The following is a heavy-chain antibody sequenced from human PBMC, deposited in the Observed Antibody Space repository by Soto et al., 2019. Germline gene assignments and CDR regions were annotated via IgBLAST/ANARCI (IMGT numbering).Heavy chain of an antibody. D-gene: IGHD5-12*01. CDR2: IYSGGSA. Sequence: GGSLRLSCAVSGFTVRSNYMNWVRQAPGKGLEWVSVIYSGGSAFYADSVKGRFTISRDSSKNTLYLQMSSLRAEDTAVYYCAGGAPITPGTFAYWGQGTLVTVSS. J-gene: IGHJ4*02. CDR1: GFTVRSNY. CDR3: AGGAPITPGTFAY. V-gene: IGHV3-53*01.